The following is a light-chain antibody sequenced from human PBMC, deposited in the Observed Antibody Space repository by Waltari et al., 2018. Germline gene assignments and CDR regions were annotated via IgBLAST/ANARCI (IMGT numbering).Light chain of an antibody. Sequence: QSALTQPASVSGSPGPSITISCTGTSSDVGGYNYVSWYQQHPGKAPKLMIYDVSKPPSGVSNRFSGSKSGNTASLTISGLQAEDEADYYCSSYTSSSTYVFGTGTKVTVL. CDR2: DVS. J-gene: IGLJ1*01. CDR1: SSDVGGYNY. CDR3: SSYTSSSTYV. V-gene: IGLV2-14*01.